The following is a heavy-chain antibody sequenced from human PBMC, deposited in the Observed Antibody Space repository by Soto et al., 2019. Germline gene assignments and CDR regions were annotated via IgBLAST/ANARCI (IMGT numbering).Heavy chain of an antibody. V-gene: IGHV1-2*04. CDR1: GYTLTELS. J-gene: IGHJ4*02. Sequence: ASVKVSCKVSGYTLTELSMHWVRQAPGQGLEWMGWIYPDSGGTNYAPKFRGWVTMTRDTSIRTAYMELSGLKSDDTAVYFCVRAETFYPGNTFDYWGQGALVTVSS. D-gene: IGHD1-1*01. CDR2: IYPDSGGT. CDR3: VRAETFYPGNTFDY.